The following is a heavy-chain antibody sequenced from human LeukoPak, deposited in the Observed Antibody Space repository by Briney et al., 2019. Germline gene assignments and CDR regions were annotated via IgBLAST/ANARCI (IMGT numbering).Heavy chain of an antibody. Sequence: ASVKVSCKASVYTFTSYGISWVRQAPGQALEWMGWISTYNGNTNYAQKLQGRVTMTTDTSTTTAYMELRSLTSDDTAVYYCARDPTTQTFDYWGQGTLVTVSS. CDR3: ARDPTTQTFDY. CDR2: ISTYNGNT. CDR1: VYTFTSYG. D-gene: IGHD4-11*01. V-gene: IGHV1-18*01. J-gene: IGHJ4*02.